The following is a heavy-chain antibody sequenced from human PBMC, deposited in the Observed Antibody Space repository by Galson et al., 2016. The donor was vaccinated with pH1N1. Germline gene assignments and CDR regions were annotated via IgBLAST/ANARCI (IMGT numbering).Heavy chain of an antibody. V-gene: IGHV1-46*01. CDR2: IDPRGGGT. J-gene: IGHJ4*02. CDR1: GYSFIKYY. Sequence: SVKVSCKASGYSFIKYYLHWVRGAPGQGLEWMGVIDPRGGGTTYAPKFQGRFTITRDTSTATVHMGLSGLRTEDTAAYFCATFSGPAGANFDYWGQGALVTVSS. CDR3: ATFSGPAGANFDY. D-gene: IGHD2-2*01.